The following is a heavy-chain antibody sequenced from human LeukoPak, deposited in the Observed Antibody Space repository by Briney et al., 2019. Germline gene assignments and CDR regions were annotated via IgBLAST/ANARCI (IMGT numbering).Heavy chain of an antibody. V-gene: IGHV4-31*03. D-gene: IGHD4-23*01. CDR2: IYYSGST. CDR3: ARLIWTTVVTPVY. CDR1: GGSISSGGYY. Sequence: SETLSLTCTVSGGSISSGGYYWSWIRQHPGKGLEWIGYIYYSGSTYYNPSLKSRVTISVDTSKNQFSLKLSSVTAADTAVYYCARLIWTTVVTPVYWGQGTLVTVSS. J-gene: IGHJ4*02.